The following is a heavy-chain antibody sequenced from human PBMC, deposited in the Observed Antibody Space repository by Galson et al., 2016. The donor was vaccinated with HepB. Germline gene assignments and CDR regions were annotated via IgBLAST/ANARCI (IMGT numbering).Heavy chain of an antibody. V-gene: IGHV4-39*01. CDR1: GGSFSNNNYY. Sequence: SETLSLTCTVSGGSFSNNNYYGGWIRQPPGKGLEYIGSIYYSGSTYYNPSLKSRVTTSVDTSKNQFSLKLRSVTAADTAVYYCARRVVVTALVRDGVEYWGQGILVIVSS. CDR3: ARRVVVTALVRDGVEY. J-gene: IGHJ4*02. CDR2: IYYSGST. D-gene: IGHD2-21*02.